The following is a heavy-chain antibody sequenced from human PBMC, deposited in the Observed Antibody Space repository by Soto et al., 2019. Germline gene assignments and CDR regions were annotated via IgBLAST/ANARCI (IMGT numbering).Heavy chain of an antibody. D-gene: IGHD5-12*01. CDR1: GGTFSSYA. CDR3: ARHIVATMSPPRSYYYYGMDV. J-gene: IGHJ6*02. V-gene: IGHV1-69*01. Sequence: QVQLVQSGAEVKKPGSSVKVSCKSSGGTFSSYAISWVRQSPGHGLEWMGGIIPIFGTANYAQKFQGRVTITADESTSTAYMELSSLRSEDTAVYYCARHIVATMSPPRSYYYYGMDVWGQGTTVTVSS. CDR2: IIPIFGTA.